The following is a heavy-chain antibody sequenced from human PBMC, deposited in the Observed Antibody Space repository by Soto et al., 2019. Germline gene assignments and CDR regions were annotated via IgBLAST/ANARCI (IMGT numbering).Heavy chain of an antibody. J-gene: IGHJ4*02. CDR3: ARSRTANGGYDGHLDY. D-gene: IGHD5-12*01. CDR1: GGSFRGYY. Sequence: SETLSLTCVVYGGSFRGYYWSYIRQPPGRGLEWIGEINHSGSTNYNPSLRSRVTFSVDTSKNQFSLKLNSVTAADTAVYFCARSRTANGGYDGHLDYWGLGTLVIVSS. V-gene: IGHV4-34*01. CDR2: INHSGST.